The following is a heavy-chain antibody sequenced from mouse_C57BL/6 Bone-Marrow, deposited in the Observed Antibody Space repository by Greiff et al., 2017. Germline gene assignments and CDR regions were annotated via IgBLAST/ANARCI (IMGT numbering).Heavy chain of an antibody. J-gene: IGHJ3*01. CDR3: ARWSHFAY. CDR1: GYTFTSYW. V-gene: IGHV1-61*01. Sequence: QVQLQQPGAELVRPGSSVKLSCKASGYTFTSYWMDWVKQRPGQGLECIGNIYPSDSETHYNQKFKDKATLTVDKSSSTAYMQLSSLTSEDSAVYYCARWSHFAYWGQGTLVTVSA. CDR2: IYPSDSET.